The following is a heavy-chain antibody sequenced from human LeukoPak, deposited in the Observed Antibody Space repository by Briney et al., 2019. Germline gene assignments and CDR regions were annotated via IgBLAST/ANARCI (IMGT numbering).Heavy chain of an antibody. V-gene: IGHV3-11*01. CDR2: ISSSGNTI. Sequence: GGSLRLSCAASGFTFSDYYMSWIRQAPGKGLEWVSYISSSGNTIYYADSVKGRFTISRDNAKNSLYLQMNSLRAEDTAVYYCARDGPEDNVVVPAAIDSGFYYYGMDVWGQGTTVTVSS. D-gene: IGHD2-2*02. CDR3: ARDGPEDNVVVPAAIDSGFYYYGMDV. CDR1: GFTFSDYY. J-gene: IGHJ6*02.